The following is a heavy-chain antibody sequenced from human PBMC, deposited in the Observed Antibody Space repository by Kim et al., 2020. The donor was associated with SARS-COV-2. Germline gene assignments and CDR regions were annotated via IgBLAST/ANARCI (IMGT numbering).Heavy chain of an antibody. V-gene: IGHV3-30*02. CDR3: AKDRAKRFSYGYFDS. D-gene: IGHD5-18*01. Sequence: DSVKGRFTISRDNSKNTLYLQMNSLTVEDTAVYYCAKDRAKRFSYGYFDSWGQGSLVTVSS. J-gene: IGHJ4*02.